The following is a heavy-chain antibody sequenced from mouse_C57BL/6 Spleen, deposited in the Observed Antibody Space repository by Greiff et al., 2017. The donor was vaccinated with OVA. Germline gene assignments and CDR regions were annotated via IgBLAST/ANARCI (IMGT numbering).Heavy chain of an antibody. Sequence: QVQLQQPGAELVKPGASVKLSCKASGYTFTSYWMQWVKQRPGQGLEWIGEIDPSDSYTNYNQKFKGKATLTVDTSSSTAYMQLSSLTSEDSAVYYCARSIAEATFAYWGQGTLVTVAA. J-gene: IGHJ3*01. CDR1: GYTFTSYW. D-gene: IGHD3-2*02. CDR3: ARSIAEATFAY. CDR2: IDPSDSYT. V-gene: IGHV1-50*01.